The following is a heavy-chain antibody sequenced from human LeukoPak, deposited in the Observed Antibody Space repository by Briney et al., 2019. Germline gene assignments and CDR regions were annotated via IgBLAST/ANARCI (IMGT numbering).Heavy chain of an antibody. CDR3: ARRGYSSGHNWFDP. Sequence: PGGSLRLSCAASGITFSDYYMSWIRQAPGKGLEWVSYISSSGSTIYYADSVKGRFTISRDNAKNSLSLQMNSLRAEDTAVYYCARRGYSSGHNWFDPWGQGTLVTVSS. CDR1: GITFSDYY. J-gene: IGHJ5*02. CDR2: ISSSGSTI. D-gene: IGHD5-18*01. V-gene: IGHV3-11*01.